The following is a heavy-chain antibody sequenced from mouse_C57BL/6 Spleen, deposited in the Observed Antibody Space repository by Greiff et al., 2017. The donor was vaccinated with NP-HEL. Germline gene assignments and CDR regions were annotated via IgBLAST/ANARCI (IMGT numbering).Heavy chain of an antibody. Sequence: EVKVVESGGGLVQSGRSLRLSCATSGFTFSDFYMEWVRQAPGKGLEWIAASRNKANDYTTEYSASVKGRFIVSRDTSQSILYLQMNALRAEDTAIYYCARDGDYDGGYFDVWGTGTTVTVSS. D-gene: IGHD2-4*01. CDR1: GFTFSDFY. J-gene: IGHJ1*03. CDR3: ARDGDYDGGYFDV. V-gene: IGHV7-1*01. CDR2: SRNKANDYTT.